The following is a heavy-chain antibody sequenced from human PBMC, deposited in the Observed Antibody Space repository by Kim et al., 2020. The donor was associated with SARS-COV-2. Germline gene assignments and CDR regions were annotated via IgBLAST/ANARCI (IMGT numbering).Heavy chain of an antibody. J-gene: IGHJ5*02. CDR2: IYYSGST. CDR3: ARVFGSSWFWFVP. CDR1: GGSISSGGYY. Sequence: SETLSLTCTVSGGSISSGGYYWSWIRQHPGKGLEWIGNIYYSGSTYYNPSLKSRVTISVDTSKNQLSLNLSSVTAADTAVYYCARVFGSSWFWFVPWGQGTPVTVSS. V-gene: IGHV4-31*03. D-gene: IGHD6-13*01.